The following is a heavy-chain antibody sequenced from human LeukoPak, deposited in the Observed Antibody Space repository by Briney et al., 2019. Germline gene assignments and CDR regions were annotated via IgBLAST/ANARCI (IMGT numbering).Heavy chain of an antibody. D-gene: IGHD3-10*01. V-gene: IGHV3-30*18. J-gene: IGHJ4*02. CDR3: AKSLGLPSGTNHSGDY. CDR1: GFTFSSYG. CDR2: ISYDGSNK. Sequence: PGGSLRLSCAASGFTFSSYGMHWVRQAPGKGLEWVAVISYDGSNKYYADSVKGRFTISRDNSKNTLYLQMNSLSAEDTAVYYCAKSLGLPSGTNHSGDYWGQGTLVTVSS.